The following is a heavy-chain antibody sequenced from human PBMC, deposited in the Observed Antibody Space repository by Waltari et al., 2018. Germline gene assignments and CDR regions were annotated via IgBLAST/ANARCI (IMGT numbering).Heavy chain of an antibody. Sequence: QVQLVQSGAEVKKPGSSVKVSCKASGGTFSSSALSGVRQAPGQGLEWMGGIIPIFGTANYAQKFQGRVTITADESTSTAYMELSSLRSEDTAVYYCARPGEGGYLDYWGQGTLVTVSS. CDR1: GGTFSSSA. CDR3: ARPGEGGYLDY. D-gene: IGHD2-15*01. V-gene: IGHV1-69*01. J-gene: IGHJ4*02. CDR2: IIPIFGTA.